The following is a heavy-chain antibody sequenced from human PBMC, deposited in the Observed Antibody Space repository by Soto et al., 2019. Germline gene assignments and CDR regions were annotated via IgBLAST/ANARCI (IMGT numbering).Heavy chain of an antibody. D-gene: IGHD1-7*01. Sequence: SETLSLTCTVSGGSISSYYWSWIRQPPGKGLEWIGYVYYSGSTNYNPYIKSKITITIDTSKNQKSLKLRSMTAADTAVYYCARVNWNYDSGSYYFDYWGQGTLVTVSS. J-gene: IGHJ4*02. V-gene: IGHV4-59*01. CDR1: GGSISSYY. CDR3: ARVNWNYDSGSYYFDY. CDR2: VYYSGST.